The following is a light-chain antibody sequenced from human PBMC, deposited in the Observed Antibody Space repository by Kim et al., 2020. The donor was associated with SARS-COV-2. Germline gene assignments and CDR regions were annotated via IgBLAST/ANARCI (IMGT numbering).Light chain of an antibody. Sequence: ASGGDRATTTCRASQGISIYLSWYQKKPGKAPKLLIYAASTLQSVVPSRFSGSGSGTDFTLTISSLQPEDFATYYCQQLRSYPITFGQGTRLEIK. CDR2: AAS. V-gene: IGKV1-9*01. J-gene: IGKJ5*01. CDR1: QGISIY. CDR3: QQLRSYPIT.